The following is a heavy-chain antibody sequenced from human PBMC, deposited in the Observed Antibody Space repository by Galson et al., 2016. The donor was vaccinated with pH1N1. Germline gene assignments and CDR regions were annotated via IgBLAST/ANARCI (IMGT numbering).Heavy chain of an antibody. J-gene: IGHJ4*02. CDR2: INTDGSTT. Sequence: SLRLSCAASGFTLSNYWMHWVRQAPGKGLVWVARINTDGSTTTYADSVKGRFTVSRDNAKNTLYLQMNSLRVEDSPVYYCVRAPIGNDGYWGQGTLVTVSS. D-gene: IGHD1-1*01. CDR1: GFTLSNYW. V-gene: IGHV3-74*01. CDR3: VRAPIGNDGY.